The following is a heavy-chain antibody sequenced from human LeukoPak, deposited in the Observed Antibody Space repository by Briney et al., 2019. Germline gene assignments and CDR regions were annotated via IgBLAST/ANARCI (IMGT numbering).Heavy chain of an antibody. CDR2: ISYDGSNK. Sequence: GGSLRLSCAASGFTFSTYGMHWVRQAPGKGLEWVAVISYDGSNKYYADSVKGRFTISRDNSKNTLYLQMNSLRAEDTAVYYCARPMYYYDSVRGDDAFDIWGQGTMVTVSS. CDR1: GFTFSTYG. D-gene: IGHD3-22*01. CDR3: ARPMYYYDSVRGDDAFDI. J-gene: IGHJ3*02. V-gene: IGHV3-30*03.